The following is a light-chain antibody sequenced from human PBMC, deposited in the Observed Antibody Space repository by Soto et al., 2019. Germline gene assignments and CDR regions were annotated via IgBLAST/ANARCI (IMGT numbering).Light chain of an antibody. J-gene: IGKJ1*01. CDR3: QQYNTYRWT. Sequence: DTEMPHSPATPSASVGDRVTITCRASQSNSSWLAWYQQTPVKGPKILIYKSSSLESGVSARFSGSGSGTEFTLTISSLQPEGFATYYYQQYNTYRWTFGKGTKV. CDR2: KSS. V-gene: IGKV1-5*03. CDR1: QSNSSW.